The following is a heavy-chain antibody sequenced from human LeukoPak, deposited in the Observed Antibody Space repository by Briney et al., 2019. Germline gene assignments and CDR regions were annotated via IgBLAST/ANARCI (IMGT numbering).Heavy chain of an antibody. V-gene: IGHV4-34*01. CDR2: ITHSGSS. CDR1: VGSTSADY. CDR3: ARGLSYYWSLLPFVLS. J-gene: IGHJ5*02. Sequence: SETLPLTCTVYVGSTSADYWRWIIQPPGKGLEWIGEITHSGSSSYNPSPKSRVTISADTSKNHLSLMLSSGTAADTAVYDCARGLSYYWSLLPFVLSLGQGTLVTVSS. D-gene: IGHD3-22*01.